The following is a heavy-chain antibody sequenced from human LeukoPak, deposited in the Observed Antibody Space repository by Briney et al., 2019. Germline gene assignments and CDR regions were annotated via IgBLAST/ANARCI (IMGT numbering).Heavy chain of an antibody. D-gene: IGHD6-19*01. V-gene: IGHV3-30-3*01. J-gene: IGHJ4*02. CDR1: GFTFSSYA. CDR3: ARGQWLADLDY. Sequence: GRSLRLSCAASGFTFSSYAMHWVRQAPGKGLEWVAVISYDGSNKYYADSVKGRFTISRDNSKNTLYLQMNSLRAEDTAVYYCARGQWLADLDYWGRGTLVTVSS. CDR2: ISYDGSNK.